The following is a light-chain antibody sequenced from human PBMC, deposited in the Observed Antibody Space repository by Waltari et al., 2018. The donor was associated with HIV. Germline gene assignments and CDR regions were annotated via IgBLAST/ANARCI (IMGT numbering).Light chain of an antibody. J-gene: IGLJ1*01. CDR3: AVWDGRLDHYV. CDR1: SSNIGSFT. Sequence: QSVLTQPPSSSGTPGQRVIISCSGSSSNIGSFTVTWYQQLPGTPPKLIIYSLNQRPSGGPDRFSGAKAGTSASLASNGLQSEDEADYYCAVWDGRLDHYVFGTGTKVTVL. V-gene: IGLV1-44*01. CDR2: SLN.